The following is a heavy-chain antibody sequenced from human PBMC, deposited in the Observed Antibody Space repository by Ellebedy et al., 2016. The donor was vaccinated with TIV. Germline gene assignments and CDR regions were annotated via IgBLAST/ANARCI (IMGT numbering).Heavy chain of an antibody. V-gene: IGHV4-59*01. J-gene: IGHJ3*02. CDR1: GGSISSYY. CDR2: IYYSGST. D-gene: IGHD5-12*01. CDR3: ARLMGHYSGYDLLGEAFDI. Sequence: SETLSLXXTVSGGSISSYYWSWIRQPPGKGLEWIGYIYYSGSTNYNPSLKSRVTISVDTSKNQFSLKLSSVTAADTAVYYCARLMGHYSGYDLLGEAFDIWGQGTMVTVSS.